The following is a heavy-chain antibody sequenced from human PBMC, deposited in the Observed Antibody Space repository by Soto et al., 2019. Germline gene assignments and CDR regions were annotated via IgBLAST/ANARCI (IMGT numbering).Heavy chain of an antibody. Sequence: SGGSLRLSCAASGFTFSSYAMHWVRQAPGKGLEWVAVISYDGSNKYYADSVKGRFTISRDNSKNTLYLQMSSLRVEDTAVYYCAGYSHKGDWGQGTLVTVSS. CDR3: AGYSHKGD. CDR1: GFTFSSYA. V-gene: IGHV3-30*14. CDR2: ISYDGSNK. J-gene: IGHJ4*02. D-gene: IGHD1-26*01.